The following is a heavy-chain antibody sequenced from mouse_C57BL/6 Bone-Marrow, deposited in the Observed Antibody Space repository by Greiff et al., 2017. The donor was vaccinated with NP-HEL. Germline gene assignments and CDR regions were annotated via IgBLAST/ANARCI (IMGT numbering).Heavy chain of an antibody. Sequence: EVKLMESGGGLVQPGGSLKLSCAASGFTFSDYYMYWVRQTPEKRLEWVAYISNGGGSPYYPDTVKGRFTISRDNAKNTLYLQMSRLKSEDTAMYYCARRGYGSSYDAMDYWGQGTSVTVSS. J-gene: IGHJ4*01. CDR1: GFTFSDYY. D-gene: IGHD1-1*01. CDR2: ISNGGGSP. CDR3: ARRGYGSSYDAMDY. V-gene: IGHV5-12*01.